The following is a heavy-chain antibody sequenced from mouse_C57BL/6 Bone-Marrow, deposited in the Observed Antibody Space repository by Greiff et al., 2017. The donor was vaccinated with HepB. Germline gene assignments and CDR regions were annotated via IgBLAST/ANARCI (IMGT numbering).Heavy chain of an antibody. Sequence: QVQLKQSGAELVKPGASVKISCKASGYAFSSYWMNWVKQRPGKGLEWIGQIYPGDGDTNYNGKFKGKATLTADKSSSTAYMQLSSLTSEDSAVYFCARDYYGSSSFDYWGQGTTLTVSS. CDR2: IYPGDGDT. V-gene: IGHV1-80*01. CDR3: ARDYYGSSSFDY. CDR1: GYAFSSYW. D-gene: IGHD1-1*01. J-gene: IGHJ2*01.